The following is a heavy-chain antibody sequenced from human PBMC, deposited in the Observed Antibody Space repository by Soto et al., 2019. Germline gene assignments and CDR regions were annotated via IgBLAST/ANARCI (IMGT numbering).Heavy chain of an antibody. J-gene: IGHJ3*02. CDR1: GFTFDDYA. Sequence: GGSLRLSCAASGFTFDDYAMHWVRQAPGKGLEWVSGISWNSGSIGYADSVKGRFTISRDNAKNSLYLQMNSLRAEDTALYYCVSGSYEYPDAFDIWGQGTMVTVSS. CDR3: VSGSYEYPDAFDI. D-gene: IGHD1-26*01. V-gene: IGHV3-9*01. CDR2: ISWNSGSI.